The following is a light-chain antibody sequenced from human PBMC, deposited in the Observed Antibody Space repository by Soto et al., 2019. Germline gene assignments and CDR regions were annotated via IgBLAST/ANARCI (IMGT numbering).Light chain of an antibody. J-gene: IGKJ5*01. V-gene: IGKV1-5*03. CDR2: KAS. Sequence: DIQMTQSPSTLSASVGDRVTITCRASQSISDWLAWYQQKPGKAPKLLIYKASGLESGVPSRFSGSGSGTEFTLTITSLQPDDFATYYCQQYNSYPLTVGQGTRLEIK. CDR3: QQYNSYPLT. CDR1: QSISDW.